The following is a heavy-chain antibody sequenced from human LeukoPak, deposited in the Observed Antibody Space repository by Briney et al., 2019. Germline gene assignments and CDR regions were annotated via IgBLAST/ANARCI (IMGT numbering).Heavy chain of an antibody. D-gene: IGHD3-10*01. Sequence: TGGSLRLSCAASGFLFDDYAMHWVRQSPGKGLEWVSGSSWNSGSLAYAASVKGRFTISRDNAKNSLYLQMNSLRTEDTAWYYCARGLGGDQGYFDLWGRGTLATVSS. CDR2: SSWNSGSL. CDR3: ARGLGGDQGYFDL. V-gene: IGHV3-9*01. CDR1: GFLFDDYA. J-gene: IGHJ2*01.